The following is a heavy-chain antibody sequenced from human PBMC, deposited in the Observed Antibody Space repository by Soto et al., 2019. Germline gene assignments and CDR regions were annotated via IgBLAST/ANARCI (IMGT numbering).Heavy chain of an antibody. D-gene: IGHD5-12*01. Sequence: QLQLQESGSGLVKPSQTLSLTCAVSVGSISSGGYSWSWIRQPPGKGLEWIGYIYHSGSTYYNPSLKSRVTISVDRSKNQFPLKLSSVTAADTAVYYCARVLLNSCYANWFDPWGQGTLVTVSS. CDR3: ARVLLNSCYANWFDP. CDR1: VGSISSGGYS. CDR2: IYHSGST. J-gene: IGHJ5*02. V-gene: IGHV4-30-2*01.